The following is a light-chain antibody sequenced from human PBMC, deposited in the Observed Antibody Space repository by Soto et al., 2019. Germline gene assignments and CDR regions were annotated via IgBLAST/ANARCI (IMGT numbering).Light chain of an antibody. Sequence: EIMMTHSPATLSVSPGEKATLSCRASQSVSSNLAWYQQTPGQAPRLLMYGASHRATGIPDRFSGSGSGTDFTLTISRLEPEDFAVYYCQHYGNSPQTFGQGTKVDIK. CDR1: QSVSSN. J-gene: IGKJ1*01. CDR2: GAS. CDR3: QHYGNSPQT. V-gene: IGKV3-20*01.